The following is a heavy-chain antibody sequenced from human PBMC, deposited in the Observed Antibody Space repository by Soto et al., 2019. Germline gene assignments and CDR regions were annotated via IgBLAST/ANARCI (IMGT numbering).Heavy chain of an antibody. D-gene: IGHD7-27*01. CDR1: GGSLSGHY. CDR2: INYGGST. J-gene: IGHJ4*02. CDR3: AKDARPDGHWDFDY. Sequence: SETLSLTCAVYGGSLSGHYWNWIRQPPGKGLEWIGEINYGGSTNYNPSLKSRVTISMDTSKNQFSLKLNSVTAADTAVYFCAKDARPDGHWDFDYWGQGTLVTVSS. V-gene: IGHV4-34*01.